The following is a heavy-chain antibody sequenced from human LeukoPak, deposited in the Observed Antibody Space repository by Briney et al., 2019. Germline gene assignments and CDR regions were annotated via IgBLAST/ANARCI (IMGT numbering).Heavy chain of an antibody. CDR2: IKQDGSEK. Sequence: GGSLRLSCAASGFTFSGYWMSWVRQAPGKGLEWVANIKQDGSEKYYVDSVKGRFTISRDNAKNSLYLQMNSLRAEDTAVYYCARDDAGYSSGWYWVYWGQGTLVTVSS. J-gene: IGHJ4*02. CDR1: GFTFSGYW. D-gene: IGHD6-19*01. V-gene: IGHV3-7*01. CDR3: ARDDAGYSSGWYWVY.